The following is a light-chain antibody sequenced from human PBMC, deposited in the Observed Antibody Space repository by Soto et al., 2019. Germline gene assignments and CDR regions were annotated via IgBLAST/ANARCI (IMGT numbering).Light chain of an antibody. CDR1: QSVSSNY. CDR2: GAS. J-gene: IGKJ4*01. V-gene: IGKV3-20*01. CDR3: QRYGTSLPLT. Sequence: EIVLTQSPGTLSLSPGDRATLSCRACQSVSSNYLAWYQQKPGQAPRLLIYGASSRATGIPDRFSGSGSGTDFTLTISRLESEDFAVAYCQRYGTSLPLTFGGGTKVEIE.